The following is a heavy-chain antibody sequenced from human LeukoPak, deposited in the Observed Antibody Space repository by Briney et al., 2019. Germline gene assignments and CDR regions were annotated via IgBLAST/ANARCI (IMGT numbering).Heavy chain of an antibody. D-gene: IGHD1-14*01. CDR2: IGPTGTDR. J-gene: IGHJ4*02. CDR3: ATETIGRHYDY. Sequence: GGSLRLSCAASGFTFSSCGFNWVRQAPGKGLGWGSSIGPTGTDRYYADSVRGRFTISRDNAKNSMYLQMDRLRDEDTVVYYCATETIGRHYDYWGQGTLLTVSS. V-gene: IGHV3-21*01. CDR1: GFTFSSCG.